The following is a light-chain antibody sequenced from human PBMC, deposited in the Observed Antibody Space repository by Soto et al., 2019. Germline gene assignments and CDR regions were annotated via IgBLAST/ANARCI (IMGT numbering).Light chain of an antibody. J-gene: IGKJ4*01. CDR1: QSVSSY. CDR2: DAS. CDR3: QQRKSWPLT. V-gene: IGKV3-11*01. Sequence: EIVLTQSPATLSLSLGERATLSCRASQSVSSYLAWYQQKPGQAPRLLIYDASNGATGIPPRFSGSGSGTDFTLTISSLEPDDFAVYYCQQRKSWPLTFGGGTKVEIK.